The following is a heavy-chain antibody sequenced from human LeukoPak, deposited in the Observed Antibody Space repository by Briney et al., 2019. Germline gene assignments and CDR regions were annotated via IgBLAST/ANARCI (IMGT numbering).Heavy chain of an antibody. CDR1: GFTVSSNH. V-gene: IGHV3-53*05. J-gene: IGHJ6*03. Sequence: GGSLRLSCAASGFTVSSNHMSWVRQAPGKGLEWVSVIYSGGSTYYADSVKGRFTISRDNSKNTLYLQMGSLRAEDMAVYYCARSRGLDLHYYYYMDVWGKGTTVTVSS. D-gene: IGHD3-10*01. CDR2: IYSGGST. CDR3: ARSRGLDLHYYYYMDV.